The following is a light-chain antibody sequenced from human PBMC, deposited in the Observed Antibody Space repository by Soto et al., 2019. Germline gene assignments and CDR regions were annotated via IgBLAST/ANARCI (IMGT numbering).Light chain of an antibody. V-gene: IGKV1-5*03. J-gene: IGKJ2*01. CDR3: QQYNSAIPMYT. Sequence: DIQMTQSPSTLSASVGDRVTITCRASQSISSWLAWYQQKPGKAPKLLIYKASSLESGVPSRFSGSGSGTEFTLTISSLQHDDFATYYCQQYNSAIPMYTFGQGTKLEIK. CDR1: QSISSW. CDR2: KAS.